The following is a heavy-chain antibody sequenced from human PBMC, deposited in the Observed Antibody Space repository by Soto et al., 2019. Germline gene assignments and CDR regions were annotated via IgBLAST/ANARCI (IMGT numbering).Heavy chain of an antibody. J-gene: IGHJ4*02. CDR2: IYWNDDN. V-gene: IGHV2-5*01. CDR1: GFSLSATDVG. CDR3: AHGSGWLHDY. Sequence: QITLKESGPTLVRPTQTLTLTCTFSGFSLSATDVGVGWFRQPPGKALEWLALIYWNDDNRYSPSLKSRLTITQDTSKNQVVLTMTNMDPVDTATYHCAHGSGWLHDYWGQGILVTVSS. D-gene: IGHD6-19*01.